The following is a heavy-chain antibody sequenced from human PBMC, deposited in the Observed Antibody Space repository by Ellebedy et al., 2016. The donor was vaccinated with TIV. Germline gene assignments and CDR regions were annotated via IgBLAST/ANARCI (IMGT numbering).Heavy chain of an antibody. Sequence: GGSLRLXXAASGFTLSTYTMHWVRQAPGKGLEWVAVISYDGSNKFYADAVKGRFTISRDNSNNTLYLQMNSLRAEDTAVYYCARDTDCGGDCQEYYFDYWGQGTLVTVSS. CDR1: GFTLSTYT. CDR3: ARDTDCGGDCQEYYFDY. V-gene: IGHV3-30-3*01. D-gene: IGHD2-21*02. J-gene: IGHJ4*02. CDR2: ISYDGSNK.